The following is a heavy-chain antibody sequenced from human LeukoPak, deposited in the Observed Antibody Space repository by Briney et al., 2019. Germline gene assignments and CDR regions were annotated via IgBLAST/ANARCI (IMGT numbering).Heavy chain of an antibody. CDR3: AREGGTIFGVVISYYYYYMDV. V-gene: IGHV1-69*05. J-gene: IGHJ6*03. Sequence: GASVKVSCKASGGTFSSYAISWVRQAPGQGLEWMGRIIPIFGTANYAQKFQGRVTSTTDESTSTAYMELSSLRSEDTAVYYCAREGGTIFGVVISYYYYYMDVWGKGTTVTVSS. CDR2: IIPIFGTA. CDR1: GGTFSSYA. D-gene: IGHD3-3*01.